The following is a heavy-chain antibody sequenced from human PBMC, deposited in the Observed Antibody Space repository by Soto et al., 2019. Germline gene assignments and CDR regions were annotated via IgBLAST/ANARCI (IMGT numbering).Heavy chain of an antibody. CDR1: GYTFTSYG. D-gene: IGHD6-13*01. Sequence: ASVKVSCKASGYTFTSYGISWVRQAPGQGLEWMGWISAYNGNTNYAQKLQGRVTMATDTSTSTAYMELRSLRSDDTAVYYCAREAYSSSPYYYYGMDVWGQGTTVTV. CDR2: ISAYNGNT. V-gene: IGHV1-18*01. J-gene: IGHJ6*02. CDR3: AREAYSSSPYYYYGMDV.